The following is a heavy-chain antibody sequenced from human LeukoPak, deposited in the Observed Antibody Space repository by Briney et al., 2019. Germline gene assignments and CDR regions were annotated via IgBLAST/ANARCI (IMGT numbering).Heavy chain of an antibody. Sequence: PSETLSLTCTVSGGSISSGSYYWSWIRQPAGKGLEWIGRIYTSGSTNYNPSLKSRVTISVDTSKNQFSLKLSSVTAADTAVYYCAREPYGSGSYHTTFDYWGQGTLVTVSS. D-gene: IGHD3-10*01. CDR2: IYTSGST. CDR3: AREPYGSGSYHTTFDY. CDR1: GGSISSGSYY. V-gene: IGHV4-61*02. J-gene: IGHJ4*02.